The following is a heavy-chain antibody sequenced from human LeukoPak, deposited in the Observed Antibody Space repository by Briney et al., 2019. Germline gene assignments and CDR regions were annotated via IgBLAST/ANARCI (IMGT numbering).Heavy chain of an antibody. Sequence: PSQTLSLTCTVSGGSISSGDYYCSWIRQPRGKGVEWIGYIYYRGSTCYNASVTSRVTISVDTSKNQFCLKLSSVTAADPAVYYCARSLRGRLDYSGPGTLVTVSS. CDR1: GGSISSGDYY. CDR3: ARSLRGRLDY. V-gene: IGHV4-30-4*01. J-gene: IGHJ4*01. D-gene: IGHD3-16*02. CDR2: IYYRGST.